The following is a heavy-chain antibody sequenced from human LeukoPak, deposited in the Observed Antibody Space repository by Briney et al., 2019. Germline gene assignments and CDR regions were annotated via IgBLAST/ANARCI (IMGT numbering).Heavy chain of an antibody. D-gene: IGHD5-12*01. J-gene: IGHJ4*02. CDR2: IYYSGST. CDR1: GGSISSYY. V-gene: IGHV4-59*01. CDR3: TRGTKTGYTGYDWNY. Sequence: SETLSLTCIVSGGSISSYYWSWIRQPPGKGLEWIGYIYYSGSTSYNPSLKSRVTISVDTSSNQFSLMLSSVTAADTAVYYCTRGTKTGYTGYDWNYWGQGSLVTVSS.